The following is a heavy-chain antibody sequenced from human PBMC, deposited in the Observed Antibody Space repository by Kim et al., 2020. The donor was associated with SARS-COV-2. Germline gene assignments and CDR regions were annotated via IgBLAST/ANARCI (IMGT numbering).Heavy chain of an antibody. CDR3: ARDPYDILTGAISEYYFDY. CDR1: GYTFTSYA. Sequence: ASVKVSCKASGYTFTSYAMHWVRQAPGQRLEWMGWINAGNGNTKYSQKFQGRVTITRDTSASTAYMELSSLRSEDTAVYYCARDPYDILTGAISEYYFDYWGQGTLVTVSS. CDR2: INAGNGNT. J-gene: IGHJ4*02. V-gene: IGHV1-3*01. D-gene: IGHD3-9*01.